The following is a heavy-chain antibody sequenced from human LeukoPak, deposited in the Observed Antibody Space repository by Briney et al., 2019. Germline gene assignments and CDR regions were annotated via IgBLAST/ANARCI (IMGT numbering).Heavy chain of an antibody. V-gene: IGHV4-34*01. CDR2: INHSGST. D-gene: IGHD3-10*01. CDR3: ARHGGVVRGEGSDAFDI. CDR1: GGSFSGYY. J-gene: IGHJ3*02. Sequence: PSETLSLTCAVYGGSFSGYYWSWIRQPPGKGLEWIGEINHSGSTNYNPSLKSRLTISADTSKNQFSLKMSSVTAADTAVYYCARHGGVVRGEGSDAFDIWGQGTLVIVSS.